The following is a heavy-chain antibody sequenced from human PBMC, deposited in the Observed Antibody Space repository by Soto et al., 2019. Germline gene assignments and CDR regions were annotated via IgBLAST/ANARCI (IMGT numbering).Heavy chain of an antibody. J-gene: IGHJ4*02. CDR2: ISAYNGNT. D-gene: IGHD2-2*01. CDR1: GYTFTSYV. V-gene: IGHV1-18*01. Sequence: ASVKVSCKASGYTFTSYVISWVRQAPGQGLEWMGWISAYNGNTNYAQKLQGRVTMTTDTSTSTAYMELRSLRSDDTAVYYCARVILYCSSTSCYGPTNFDYWGQGTLVTVSS. CDR3: ARVILYCSSTSCYGPTNFDY.